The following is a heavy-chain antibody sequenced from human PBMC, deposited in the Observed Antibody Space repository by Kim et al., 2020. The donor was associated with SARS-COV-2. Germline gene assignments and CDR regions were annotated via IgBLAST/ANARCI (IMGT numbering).Heavy chain of an antibody. V-gene: IGHV3-33*05. CDR2: ISYDGSNK. D-gene: IGHD4-17*01. Sequence: GGSLRLSCAASGFTFSSYGMHWVRQAPGKGLEWVAVISYDGSNKYYADSVKGRFTISRDNSKNTLYLQMNSLRAEDTAVYYCARDRSRKSDYGDYLDWGQGTLVTVSS. CDR3: ARDRSRKSDYGDYLD. J-gene: IGHJ4*02. CDR1: GFTFSSYG.